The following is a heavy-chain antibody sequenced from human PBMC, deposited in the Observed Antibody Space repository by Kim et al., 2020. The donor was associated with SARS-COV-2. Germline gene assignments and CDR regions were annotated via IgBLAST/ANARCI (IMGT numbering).Heavy chain of an antibody. Sequence: YAASMNGRFTVSSDITKATLYLQMNRLRAEDTALYYCAKDHPSSAWPTFDSWGQGTLVTVSS. V-gene: IGHV3-23*01. D-gene: IGHD6-19*01. J-gene: IGHJ4*02. CDR3: AKDHPSSAWPTFDS.